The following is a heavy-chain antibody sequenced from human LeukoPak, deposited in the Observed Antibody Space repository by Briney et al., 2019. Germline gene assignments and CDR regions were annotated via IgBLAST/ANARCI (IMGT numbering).Heavy chain of an antibody. V-gene: IGHV3-30*18. CDR2: ISYLGDDQ. CDR3: AKDRSSGPHYYYGMDV. J-gene: IGHJ6*02. D-gene: IGHD6-25*01. Sequence: PGGSLKLSCAASKFTFSDYSMSWVRQAPGKGLEWVAVISYLGDDQFYAESVKGRFTISRDNSKKTVFLQMNSLRGEDTAAYYCAKDRSSGPHYYYGMDVWGRGTTVIVSS. CDR1: KFTFSDYS.